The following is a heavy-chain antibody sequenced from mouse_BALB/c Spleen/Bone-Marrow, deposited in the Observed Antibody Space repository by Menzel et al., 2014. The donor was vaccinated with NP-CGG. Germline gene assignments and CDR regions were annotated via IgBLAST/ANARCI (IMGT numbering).Heavy chain of an antibody. CDR3: ARGYYGYAWFAY. J-gene: IGHJ3*01. CDR2: IWAGGST. CDR1: EFSLTSYG. V-gene: IGHV2-9*02. D-gene: IGHD2-2*01. Sequence: QVQLQQSGPGLVAPSQSLSITCTVSEFSLTSYGIHWVRQPPGKGLEWLGVIWAGGSTNFNSALMSRLSISKDNSKSXVFLKMNSLQTDDTAIYYCARGYYGYAWFAYWGQGTLVTVSA.